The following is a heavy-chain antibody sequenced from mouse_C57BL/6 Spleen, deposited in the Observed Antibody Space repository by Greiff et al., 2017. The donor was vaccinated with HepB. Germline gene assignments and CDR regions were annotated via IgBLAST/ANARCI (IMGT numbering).Heavy chain of an antibody. CDR2: ISYDGSN. CDR1: GYSITSGYY. CDR3: ASSYYDYDGYAMDY. Sequence: EVKLQESGPGLVKPSQSLSLTCSVTGYSITSGYYWNWIRQFPGNKLEWMGYISYDGSNNYNPSLKNRISITRDTSKNQFFLKLNSVTTEDTATYYCASSYYDYDGYAMDYWGQGTSVTVSS. D-gene: IGHD2-4*01. J-gene: IGHJ4*01. V-gene: IGHV3-6*01.